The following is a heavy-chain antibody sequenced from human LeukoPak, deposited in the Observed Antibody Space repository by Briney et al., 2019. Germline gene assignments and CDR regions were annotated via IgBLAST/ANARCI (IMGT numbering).Heavy chain of an antibody. CDR1: GFTFSSYA. J-gene: IGHJ4*02. CDR3: ARDKIGTMIVVVMYYFDY. V-gene: IGHV3-30-3*01. D-gene: IGHD3-22*01. Sequence: GGSLRLSCAASGFTFSSYAMHWVRQAPGKGLEWVAVISYDGSNKYYADSVKGRFTISRDNSKNTLYLQMNGLRAEDTAVYYCARDKIGTMIVVVMYYFDYWGQGTLVTVSS. CDR2: ISYDGSNK.